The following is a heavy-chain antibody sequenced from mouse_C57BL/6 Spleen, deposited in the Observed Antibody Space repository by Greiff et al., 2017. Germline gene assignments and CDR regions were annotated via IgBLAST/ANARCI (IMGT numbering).Heavy chain of an antibody. CDR3: ANFGYCAMDY. V-gene: IGHV1-82*01. CDR2: IYPGDGDT. J-gene: IGHJ4*01. Sequence: QVQLQQSGPELVKPGASVKISCKASGYAFSSSWMNWVKQRTGTGLEWIGRIYPGDGDTNYNGKFKGKATLTADKSARTAYMQLSSLTSEVSAVDFCANFGYCAMDYWGQGTSLTVSS. CDR1: GYAFSSSW.